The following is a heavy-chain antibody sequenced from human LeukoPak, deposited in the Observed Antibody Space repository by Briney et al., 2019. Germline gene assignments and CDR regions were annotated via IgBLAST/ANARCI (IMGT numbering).Heavy chain of an antibody. V-gene: IGHV3-74*01. CDR1: GFTFSSYW. D-gene: IGHD2-2*01. J-gene: IGHJ3*02. CDR2: INSDESTT. CDR3: TRGTISCASSDFDI. Sequence: GGSLRLSCAASGFTFSSYWMHWVRQAPGKGLVWVSDINSDESTTAYADSVKGRFTISRDNAKNTLYLQMTSLRAEDTAVYYCTRGTISCASSDFDIWGQGTMVTVSS.